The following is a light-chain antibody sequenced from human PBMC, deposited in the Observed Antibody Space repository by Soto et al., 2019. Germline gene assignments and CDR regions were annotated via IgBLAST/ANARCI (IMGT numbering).Light chain of an antibody. CDR2: GAS. CDR3: QQYGSSPYT. Sequence: EIVLTQSPGTLSLSPGERATLSCRASQSVSRSYLAWYQQKPGQAPRLLIYGASSRATGIPDRFSGSGSGKDFTLTISRLEPEDFAVYYCQQYGSSPYTCGQGTKLEIK. V-gene: IGKV3-20*01. CDR1: QSVSRSY. J-gene: IGKJ2*01.